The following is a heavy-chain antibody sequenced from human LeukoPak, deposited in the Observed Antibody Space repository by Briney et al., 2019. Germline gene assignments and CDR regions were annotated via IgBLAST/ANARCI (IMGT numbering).Heavy chain of an antibody. Sequence: PGGSLRLSCAASGFTVSTNYMSWVRQAPGKGLEWVSVIYGDGTTYYADSVKGRFTISRDNSRNILYLQMNSLRAEDTAVYYCAREEIVLMVYAIYAFDIWGQGTMVTVSS. CDR1: GFTVSTNY. J-gene: IGHJ3*02. D-gene: IGHD2-8*01. CDR2: IYGDGTT. CDR3: AREEIVLMVYAIYAFDI. V-gene: IGHV3-66*01.